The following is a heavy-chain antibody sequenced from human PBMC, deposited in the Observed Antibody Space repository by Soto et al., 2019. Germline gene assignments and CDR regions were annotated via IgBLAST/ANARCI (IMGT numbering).Heavy chain of an antibody. D-gene: IGHD6-13*01. CDR1: GFTFSSYS. V-gene: IGHV3-48*02. CDR3: ARDEGSSWYYRFDY. CDR2: ISSSSSTI. J-gene: IGHJ4*02. Sequence: PGGSLRLSCAASGFTFSSYSMNWVRQAPGKGLEWVSYISSSSSTIYYADSAKGRFTISRDNAKNSLYLQMNSLRDEDTAVYYCARDEGSSWYYRFDYWGQGTLVTLSS.